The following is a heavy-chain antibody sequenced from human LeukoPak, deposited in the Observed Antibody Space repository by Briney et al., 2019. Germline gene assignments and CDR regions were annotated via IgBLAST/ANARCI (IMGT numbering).Heavy chain of an antibody. CDR3: ANEFVRYYYGSGSYPSDY. CDR1: GFTFSGYG. D-gene: IGHD3-10*01. J-gene: IGHJ4*02. Sequence: GGSLRLSCAASGFTFSGYGMHWVRQAPGKGLEWVAVISYDGSNKYYADSVKGRFTISRDNSKNTLYLQMNSLRAEDTAVYYCANEFVRYYYGSGSYPSDYWGQGTLVTVSS. CDR2: ISYDGSNK. V-gene: IGHV3-30*18.